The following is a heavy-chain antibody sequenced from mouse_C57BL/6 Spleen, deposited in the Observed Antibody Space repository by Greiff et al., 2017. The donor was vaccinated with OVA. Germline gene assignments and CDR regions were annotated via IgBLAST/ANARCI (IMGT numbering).Heavy chain of an antibody. D-gene: IGHD1-1*01. CDR3: TRDGSSDHYFDY. Sequence: EVMLVESGEGLVKPGGSLKLSCAASGFTFSSYAMSWVRQTPEKRLEWVAYISSGGDYIYYADTVKGRFTISRDNARNTLYLQMSSLKSEDTAMYYCTRDGSSDHYFDYWGQGTTLTVSS. CDR2: ISSGGDYI. J-gene: IGHJ2*01. CDR1: GFTFSSYA. V-gene: IGHV5-9-1*02.